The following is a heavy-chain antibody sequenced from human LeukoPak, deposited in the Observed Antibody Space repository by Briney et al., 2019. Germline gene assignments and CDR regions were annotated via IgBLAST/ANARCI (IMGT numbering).Heavy chain of an antibody. Sequence: ASVKVSCKASGYTFPDYYMHWVRQTPGHGLEWMGWINPNSGGTNYTQKFQGRVTKTRDTSISTAYMELSRLRSDDTALYYCARGSANHYYMDVWGKGTTVTVSS. CDR2: INPNSGGT. V-gene: IGHV1-2*02. J-gene: IGHJ6*03. CDR3: ARGSANHYYMDV. D-gene: IGHD1-14*01. CDR1: GYTFPDYY.